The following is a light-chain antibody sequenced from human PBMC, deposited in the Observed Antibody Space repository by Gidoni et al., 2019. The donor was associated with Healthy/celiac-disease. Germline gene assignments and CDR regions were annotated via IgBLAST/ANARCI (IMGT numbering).Light chain of an antibody. CDR3: QQSYSTPRT. J-gene: IGKJ1*01. Sequence: DIQMTQPPSSLSASVGDRVTLTCRASQSISSYLNWYQQKPGKAPKLLIYAASSLQSGVPSRFSGSGSGTDFTLSISSLQPEDFATYNCQQSYSTPRTFGQWTKVEIK. V-gene: IGKV1-39*01. CDR2: AAS. CDR1: QSISSY.